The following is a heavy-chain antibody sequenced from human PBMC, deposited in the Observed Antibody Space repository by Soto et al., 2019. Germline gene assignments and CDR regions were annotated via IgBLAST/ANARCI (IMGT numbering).Heavy chain of an antibody. CDR1: GGTFSSYA. Sequence: QVQLVQSGAEVKKPGSSVKVSCKASGGTFSSYAISWVRQAPGQGLEWMGGIIPIFGTANYAQKFQGRVTITADESTSIAYMELSSLRSEDTAVYYCARAVGTMITFGGVIGYYFDYWGQGTLVTVSS. V-gene: IGHV1-69*01. CDR2: IIPIFGTA. D-gene: IGHD3-16*02. J-gene: IGHJ4*02. CDR3: ARAVGTMITFGGVIGYYFDY.